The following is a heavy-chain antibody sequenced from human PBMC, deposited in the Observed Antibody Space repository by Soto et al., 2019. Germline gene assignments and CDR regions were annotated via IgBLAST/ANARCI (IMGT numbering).Heavy chain of an antibody. D-gene: IGHD4-17*01. V-gene: IGHV4-59*08. CDR2: VYYTGDT. CDR1: SGPDRSHN. J-gene: IGHJ6*02. CDR3: VRQGIDYLHGLVDV. Sequence: QVQLQQSGPRLVKPSETLSLTCTVSSGPDRSHNWGWIRQPPGRGLEWISYVYYTGDTAYNPSLRGRVTISADTSTNDISLTLNSVTAADTAVYYCVRQGIDYLHGLVDVWGQGTTVSVSS.